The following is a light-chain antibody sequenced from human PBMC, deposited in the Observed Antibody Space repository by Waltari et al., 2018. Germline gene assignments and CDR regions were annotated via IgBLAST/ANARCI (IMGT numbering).Light chain of an antibody. V-gene: IGKV3-20*01. CDR3: QQYGSSILYT. CDR1: QSLTKRY. J-gene: IGKJ2*01. Sequence: VLTQSPGTLSLSPGERVTLSCRASQSLTKRYLAWYQQKPGQAPRLLIYGASSRAAGIPDRFIGSGSGTDFTLTISRLEPEDFAVYYCQQYGSSILYTFGQGTKLEIK. CDR2: GAS.